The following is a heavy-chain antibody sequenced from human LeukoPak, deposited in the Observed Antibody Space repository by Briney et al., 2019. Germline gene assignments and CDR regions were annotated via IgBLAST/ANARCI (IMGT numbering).Heavy chain of an antibody. CDR2: ARNKANGHTT. D-gene: IGHD3-22*01. J-gene: IGHJ4*02. Sequence: GGSLRLSCVASGFTFSDYYMDWVRQAPGKGLEWVGRARNKANGHTTEYAASAKGRFIISRDDSKSSLYLQMNSLKTEDTAVYFCARRGFSDSRGYYPDFDYWGRGTLVTVSS. CDR1: GFTFSDYY. CDR3: ARRGFSDSRGYYPDFDY. V-gene: IGHV3-72*01.